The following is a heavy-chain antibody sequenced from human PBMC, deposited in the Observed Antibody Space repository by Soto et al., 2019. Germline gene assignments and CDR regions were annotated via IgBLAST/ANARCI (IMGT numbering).Heavy chain of an antibody. Sequence: QVQLVESGGGVVQPGRSLRLSCAASGFTFSSYAMHWVRQAPGKGLEWVAVISYDGSNKYYADSVKGRFTISRDNSKNTLYLQMNSLRAEDTAVYYCARPHNYDFWSGPTLDYWGQGTLVTVSS. CDR3: ARPHNYDFWSGPTLDY. J-gene: IGHJ4*02. V-gene: IGHV3-30-3*01. D-gene: IGHD3-3*01. CDR2: ISYDGSNK. CDR1: GFTFSSYA.